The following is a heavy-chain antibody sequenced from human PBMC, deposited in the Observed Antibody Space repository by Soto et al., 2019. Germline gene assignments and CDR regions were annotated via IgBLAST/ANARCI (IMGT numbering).Heavy chain of an antibody. D-gene: IGHD3-22*01. J-gene: IGHJ4*02. V-gene: IGHV4-61*01. Sequence: SETLSLTCTVSGGSVSSGSYYWGWIRQPPGKGLEWIGYIYYSGSTNYNPSLKSRVTISVDTSKNQFSLKLSSVTAADTAVYYCARDRGFTMIARAFDYWGQGTLVTVSS. CDR3: ARDRGFTMIARAFDY. CDR2: IYYSGST. CDR1: GGSVSSGSYY.